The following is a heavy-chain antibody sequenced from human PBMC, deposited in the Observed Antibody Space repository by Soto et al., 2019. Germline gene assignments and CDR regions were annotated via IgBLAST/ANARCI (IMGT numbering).Heavy chain of an antibody. CDR2: IYYSGST. CDR1: GGSISYFY. V-gene: IGHV4-59*01. J-gene: IGHJ5*02. Sequence: SETPSLTSTVSGGSISYFYLSWIRQPPGKGLEWIGYIYYSGSTNYNPSLKSRVTISVDTSKNQFSLKLSSVTAADTAVYYCARLFYRLDPWGQGTLVTVSS. CDR3: ARLFYRLDP. D-gene: IGHD1-26*01.